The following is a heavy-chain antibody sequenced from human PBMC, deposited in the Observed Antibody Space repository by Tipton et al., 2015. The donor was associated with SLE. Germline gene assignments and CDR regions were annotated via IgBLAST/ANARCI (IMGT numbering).Heavy chain of an antibody. CDR1: GGSINSGTYY. CDR3: AREFDYYDSSYSRGAIDI. D-gene: IGHD3-22*01. Sequence: TLSLTCTVSGGSINSGTYYWSWIRQPAGKGLEWIGHISSRGSTNYKPSLKSRVTISADTSKNQLSLKLSSVTAADTAAYFCAREFDYYDSSYSRGAIDIWGQGTLVTVSS. CDR2: ISSRGST. V-gene: IGHV4-61*09. J-gene: IGHJ3*02.